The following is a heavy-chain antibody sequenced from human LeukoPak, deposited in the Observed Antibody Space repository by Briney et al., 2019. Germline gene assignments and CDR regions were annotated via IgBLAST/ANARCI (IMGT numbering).Heavy chain of an antibody. CDR1: GGSISSSSYY. D-gene: IGHD6-13*01. Sequence: SETLSLTCTVSGGSISSSSYYWGWIRQPPGMGLEWIGSIYYSGSTYYNPSLKSRVTISVDTSKNQFSLTLSSVTAADTAVYYCGQRPGIAAAGLIDYWGQGTLVTVSS. CDR2: IYYSGST. V-gene: IGHV4-39*07. J-gene: IGHJ4*02. CDR3: GQRPGIAAAGLIDY.